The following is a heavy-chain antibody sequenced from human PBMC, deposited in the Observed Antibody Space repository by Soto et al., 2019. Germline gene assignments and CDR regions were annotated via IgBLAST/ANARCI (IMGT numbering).Heavy chain of an antibody. D-gene: IGHD2-2*02. CDR2: IYHSGGT. V-gene: IGHV4-4*02. CDR1: GGSISSSNW. J-gene: IGHJ5*02. Sequence: QVQLQESGPGLVKPSGTLSLTCAVSGGSISSSNWWSWVRQPPGKGLEWIGEIYHSGGTNYNPSRRSRVTISVDKAKYQFSRKLSSVTAADTAVYYCARDGLPSIGYCRSTSCYRGWFDPWGQGTLVTVSS. CDR3: ARDGLPSIGYCRSTSCYRGWFDP.